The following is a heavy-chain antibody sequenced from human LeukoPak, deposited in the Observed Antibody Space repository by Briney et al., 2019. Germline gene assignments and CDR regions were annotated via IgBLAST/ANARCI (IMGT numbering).Heavy chain of an antibody. V-gene: IGHV3-53*01. J-gene: IGHJ4*02. Sequence: GGSLRLSCAASGFTVSSNYMSWVRQAPGKGLEWVSVIYSGGSTYYADSVKGRFTISRDNSKNTLYLQMNSLRAEDTAVYYCARDRVNWNDVGGLFDYWGQGTLVAVTS. CDR3: ARDRVNWNDVGGLFDY. D-gene: IGHD1-1*01. CDR2: IYSGGST. CDR1: GFTVSSNY.